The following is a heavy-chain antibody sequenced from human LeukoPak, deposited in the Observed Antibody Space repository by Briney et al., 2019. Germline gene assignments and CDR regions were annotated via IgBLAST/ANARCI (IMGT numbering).Heavy chain of an antibody. V-gene: IGHV3-23*01. CDR2: ISGSGGST. CDR3: AKLLTSSSWLISPPDYFDY. J-gene: IGHJ4*02. Sequence: PGGSLRLSCAASGFTFSSYAMSWVRQAPGKGLEWVSAISGSGGSTYYADSVKGRFTISRDNSKNTLYLQMNSLRAEDTAVYYCAKLLTSSSWLISPPDYFDYWGQGTLVTVSS. D-gene: IGHD6-13*01. CDR1: GFTFSSYA.